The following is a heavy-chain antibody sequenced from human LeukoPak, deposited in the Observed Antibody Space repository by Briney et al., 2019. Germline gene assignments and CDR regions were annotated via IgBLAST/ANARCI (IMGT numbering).Heavy chain of an antibody. Sequence: GGSLRLSCAASGFTVSSNYMSWVRQAPGKGLEWVSVIYSGGSTYYADSVKGRFTISRDNSKNTLYLQMNSLRAEDTAVYYCAKKGSSGYYYFDYWGQGTPVTVSS. J-gene: IGHJ4*02. CDR2: IYSGGST. CDR3: AKKGSSGYYYFDY. D-gene: IGHD3-22*01. V-gene: IGHV3-53*01. CDR1: GFTVSSNY.